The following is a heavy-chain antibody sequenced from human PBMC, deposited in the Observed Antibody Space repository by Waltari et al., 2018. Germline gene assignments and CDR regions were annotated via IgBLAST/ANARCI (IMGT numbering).Heavy chain of an antibody. CDR1: GLTFRNYG. Sequence: QVQLVESGGGVVQPGTSLRLSCAASGLTFRNYGMHWVRQAPGKGLEWVAIIWYDGSKKYYSDSVKGRFTISRDNSKNTLYLQMNSLRVKDTAVYYCATSHPTVVPDDWGQGTLVTVSS. J-gene: IGHJ4*02. CDR3: ATSHPTVVPDD. D-gene: IGHD2-15*01. CDR2: IWYDGSKK. V-gene: IGHV3-33*01.